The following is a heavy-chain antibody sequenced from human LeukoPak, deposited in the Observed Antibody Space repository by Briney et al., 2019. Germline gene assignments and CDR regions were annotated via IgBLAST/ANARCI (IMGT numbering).Heavy chain of an antibody. CDR3: ARGDTTIFGVVIPNRFDY. Sequence: ASATVSCKASGYTFTGYYMHWVRQAPGQGLEWMGWINPNSGGTNYAQKFQGRVTMTRDTSISTAYMELSRLRSDDTAVYYCARGDTTIFGVVIPNRFDYWGQGTLVTVSS. CDR1: GYTFTGYY. CDR2: INPNSGGT. D-gene: IGHD3-3*01. V-gene: IGHV1-2*02. J-gene: IGHJ4*02.